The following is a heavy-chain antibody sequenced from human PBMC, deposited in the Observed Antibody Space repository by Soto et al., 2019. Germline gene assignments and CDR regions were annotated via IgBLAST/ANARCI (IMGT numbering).Heavy chain of an antibody. V-gene: IGHV6-1*01. J-gene: IGHJ4*02. D-gene: IGHD2-15*01. CDR2: TYYMSNWRH. Sequence: SHTLSLTCAISGYSVSSNTAAWNWIRSSPSRGLEWLGRTYYMSNWRHDYAVSVKSRITVNPDTSKNHFSLQLNSVTPDDTAVYYCARHVAGSGFEVWGQGALVTVS. CDR1: GYSVSSNTAA. CDR3: ARHVAGSGFEV.